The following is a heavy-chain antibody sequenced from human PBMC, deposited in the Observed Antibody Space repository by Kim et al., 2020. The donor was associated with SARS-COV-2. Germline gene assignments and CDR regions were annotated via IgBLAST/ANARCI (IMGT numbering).Heavy chain of an antibody. V-gene: IGHV3-23*01. CDR3: AKGEYSYGNYYYYYGMDV. D-gene: IGHD5-18*01. J-gene: IGHJ6*02. Sequence: KGRFTISRDNSKNTLYLQMNSLRAEDTAVYYCAKGEYSYGNYYYYYGMDVWGQGTTVTVSS.